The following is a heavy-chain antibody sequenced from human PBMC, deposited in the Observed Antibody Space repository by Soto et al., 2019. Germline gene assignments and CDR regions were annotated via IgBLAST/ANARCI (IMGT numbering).Heavy chain of an antibody. CDR1: GFTFSSYS. V-gene: IGHV3-48*01. CDR2: ISSSSSTI. Sequence: EVQLVESGGGLVQPGGSLRLSCAASGFTFSSYSMNWVRQAPGKGLEWVSYISSSSSTIYYADSVKGRFTISRDNAKNSLYLQMNSLRAEDTAVYYCARDLGITGTVYYFDYWGQGTLVTFSS. D-gene: IGHD1-20*01. J-gene: IGHJ4*02. CDR3: ARDLGITGTVYYFDY.